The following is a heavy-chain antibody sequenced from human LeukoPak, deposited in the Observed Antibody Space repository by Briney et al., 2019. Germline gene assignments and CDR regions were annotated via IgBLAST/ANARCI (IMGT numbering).Heavy chain of an antibody. V-gene: IGHV3-53*01. CDR3: ASLPDYGDYIDY. D-gene: IGHD4-17*01. CDR1: GFTVSSNY. J-gene: IGHJ4*02. Sequence: GGSLRLSCAASGFTVSSNYMSWVRQAPGKGLEWVSVIYSGGSTYSADSVKGRFTISRDNSKNTLYLQMNSLRAEDTAVYYCASLPDYGDYIDYWGQGTLVTVSS. CDR2: IYSGGST.